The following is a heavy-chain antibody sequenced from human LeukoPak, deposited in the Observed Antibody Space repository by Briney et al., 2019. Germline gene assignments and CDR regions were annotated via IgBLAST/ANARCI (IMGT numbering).Heavy chain of an antibody. D-gene: IGHD6-6*01. Sequence: GGSLRLSCAASGFTFISYWMSWVRQAPGKGLEWVANIKQDGSEKYYVDSVKGRFTISRDNAKNSLYLQMNSLRTDDTGVYYCARDRGAARPNDYWGQGTLVAVSS. V-gene: IGHV3-7*03. CDR2: IKQDGSEK. J-gene: IGHJ4*02. CDR1: GFTFISYW. CDR3: ARDRGAARPNDY.